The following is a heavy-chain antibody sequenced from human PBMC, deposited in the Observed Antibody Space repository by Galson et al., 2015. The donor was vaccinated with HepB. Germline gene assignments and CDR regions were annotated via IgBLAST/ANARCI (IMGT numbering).Heavy chain of an antibody. CDR2: IRSKAYGGTT. D-gene: IGHD3-22*01. Sequence: SLRFSCAASGFTFGDYAMSWVRQAPGKGLEWVGFIRSKAYGGTTEYAASVKGRFTISRDDSKSIAYLQMNSLKTEDTAVYYCTRSVTMIVVVPGFCDYWGQGTLVTVSS. J-gene: IGHJ4*02. CDR3: TRSVTMIVVVPGFCDY. CDR1: GFTFGDYA. V-gene: IGHV3-49*04.